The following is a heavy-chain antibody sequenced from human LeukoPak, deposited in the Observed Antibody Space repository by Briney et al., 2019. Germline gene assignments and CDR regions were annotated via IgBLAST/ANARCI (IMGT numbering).Heavy chain of an antibody. CDR3: ARDLIAAAGGLDY. CDR2: IYYSGST. Sequence: SETLSLTCTVSGGSISSYYWSWIRQPPGKGLEWIGYIYYSGSTNYNPSLKSRVTISVDTAKNQFSLKLSSVTAADTAVYYCARDLIAAAGGLDYWGQGTLVTVSS. D-gene: IGHD6-13*01. J-gene: IGHJ4*02. V-gene: IGHV4-59*01. CDR1: GGSISSYY.